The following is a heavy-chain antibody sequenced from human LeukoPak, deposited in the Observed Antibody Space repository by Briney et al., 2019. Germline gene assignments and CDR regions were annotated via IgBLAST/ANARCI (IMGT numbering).Heavy chain of an antibody. V-gene: IGHV1-18*01. CDR2: ISAYNGDT. D-gene: IGHD3-9*01. CDR1: GYTFTSYG. J-gene: IGHJ4*02. CDR3: ARSAAGSPFYFEI. Sequence: GASVKVSCKGSGYTFTSYGISWVRQAPGQGLEWMGWISAYNGDTKHAQKFLGRVIMTTETSTSTAYMELRSLRSDDTAVYYCARSAAGSPFYFEIWGQGTLVTVSS.